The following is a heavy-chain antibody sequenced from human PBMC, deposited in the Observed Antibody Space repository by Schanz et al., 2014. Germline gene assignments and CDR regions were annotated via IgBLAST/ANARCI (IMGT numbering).Heavy chain of an antibody. CDR2: ISSSSSYT. D-gene: IGHD5-12*01. J-gene: IGHJ3*01. V-gene: IGHV3-11*05. CDR3: ARDGGRDGYNLAFDV. CDR1: GFTFSDYY. Sequence: PGGSLRLSCVASGFTFSDYYMSWIRQAPGKGLEWVSYISSSSSYTNYADSVKGRFTISRDNAKNSLYLQMNSLRAEDTAVYFCARDGGRDGYNLAFDVWGQGTLVTVSS.